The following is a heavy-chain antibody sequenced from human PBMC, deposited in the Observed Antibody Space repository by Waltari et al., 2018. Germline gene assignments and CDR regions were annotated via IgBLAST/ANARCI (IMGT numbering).Heavy chain of an antibody. D-gene: IGHD2-2*01. CDR3: ARGDCSSTSCYSLES. V-gene: IGHV3-30*01. CDR1: AFTIKDFA. Sequence: QVHLVESGGGVVQSGQSLRLSCAASAFTIKDFAMPWVRQAPGQGLEWVSVVSSDGTNKYYADSVKGRFTISRDNSGGTLYLQMNSLRPQDTAIYFCARGDCSSTSCYSLESWGHGTLVTVS. CDR2: VSSDGTNK. J-gene: IGHJ1*01.